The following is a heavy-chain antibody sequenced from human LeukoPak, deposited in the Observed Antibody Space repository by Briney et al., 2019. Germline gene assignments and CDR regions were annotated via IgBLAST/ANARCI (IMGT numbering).Heavy chain of an antibody. V-gene: IGHV4-59*12. D-gene: IGHD5-18*01. CDR1: GGSISNYY. CDR3: ARDIDKTAMVFKSFDN. J-gene: IGHJ4*02. CDR2: IFYTGTT. Sequence: PSETLSLTCTVSGGSISNYYWSWIRQPPGKGLEWIGYIFYTGTTNYNFSLKSRLTISVDTSKNQFSLKLNSVTAADTAVYYCARDIDKTAMVFKSFDNWGQGTLVTVSS.